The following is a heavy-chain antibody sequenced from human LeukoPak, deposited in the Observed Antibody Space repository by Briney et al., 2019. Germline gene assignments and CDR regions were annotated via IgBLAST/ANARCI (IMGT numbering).Heavy chain of an antibody. CDR2: ITGDDST. CDR1: GFTFGTFA. D-gene: IGHD5-18*01. CDR3: AKDGNLRGYSYGPGVHWFDP. Sequence: GGSLRLSCAASGFTFGTFAFSWVRQAPGKGLEWVSSITGDDSTYYADSVKGRFTISRDNSKNTLYLQMNSLRAEDTAVYYCAKDGNLRGYSYGPGVHWFDPWGQGTLVTVSS. V-gene: IGHV3-23*01. J-gene: IGHJ5*02.